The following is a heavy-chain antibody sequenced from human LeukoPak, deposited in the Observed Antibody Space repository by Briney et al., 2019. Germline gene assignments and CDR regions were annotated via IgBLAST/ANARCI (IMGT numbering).Heavy chain of an antibody. CDR1: GGSFSGYY. D-gene: IGHD6-19*01. Sequence: SETLSLTCAVYGGSFSGYYWSWIRQPPGKGLEWIGEINHSGSTNYNPSLKSRVTISVDTSKNQLSLKLSSVTAADTAVYYCARGQRIAVAWGQGTMVTVSS. V-gene: IGHV4-34*01. CDR3: ARGQRIAVA. J-gene: IGHJ3*01. CDR2: INHSGST.